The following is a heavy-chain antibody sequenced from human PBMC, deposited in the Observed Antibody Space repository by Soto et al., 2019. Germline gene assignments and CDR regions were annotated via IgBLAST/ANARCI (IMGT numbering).Heavy chain of an antibody. D-gene: IGHD6-19*01. CDR2: IIPIFGTA. CDR3: ARERLAGDYYYYYGMDV. V-gene: IGHV1-69*13. CDR1: GGTFSSYA. J-gene: IGHJ6*02. Sequence: GASVKVSCKASGGTFSSYAISWVRQAPGQGLEWMGGIIPIFGTANYAQKFQGRVTITADESTSTAYMELSSLRSEDTAVYYCARERLAGDYYYYYGMDVWGQGTTVTVSS.